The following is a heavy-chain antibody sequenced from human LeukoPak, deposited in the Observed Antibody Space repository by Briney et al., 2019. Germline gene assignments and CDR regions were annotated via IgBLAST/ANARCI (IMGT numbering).Heavy chain of an antibody. D-gene: IGHD6-13*01. Sequence: PSETLSLTCAVSGGSISSTNWWSWVRQPPGKGLEWIGEIYHSGNTNYNPSLKSRVTLSVDKSKNQLSLKVNSVTAADTAVYYCARQYSSSWYDDRGWFDPWGQGTLVTVSS. V-gene: IGHV4-4*02. CDR1: GGSISSTNW. CDR2: IYHSGNT. J-gene: IGHJ5*02. CDR3: ARQYSSSWYDDRGWFDP.